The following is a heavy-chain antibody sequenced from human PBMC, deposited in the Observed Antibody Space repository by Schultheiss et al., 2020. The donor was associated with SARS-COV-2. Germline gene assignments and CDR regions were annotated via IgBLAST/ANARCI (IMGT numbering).Heavy chain of an antibody. CDR2: INHSGNT. V-gene: IGHV4-34*01. J-gene: IGHJ5*02. CDR1: GGSFSGYY. Sequence: SETLSLTCAVYGGSFSGYYWSWIRQPPGKGLEWIGEINHSGNTNYNPSLKSRVTISVDTSKNQFSLKLSSVTAADTAVYYCARVQGYCSGGSCPYNWFDPWGQGTLVTVSS. CDR3: ARVQGYCSGGSCPYNWFDP. D-gene: IGHD2-15*01.